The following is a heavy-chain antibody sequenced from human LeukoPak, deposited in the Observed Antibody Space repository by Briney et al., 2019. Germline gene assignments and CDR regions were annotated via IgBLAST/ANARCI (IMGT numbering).Heavy chain of an antibody. Sequence: SEALSLTCAVYGGSFSGYYWSWICQPPGKGLEWIGEINHSGSTNYNPSLKSRVTISVDTSKNQFSLKLSSVTAADTAVYYCARGSGAWFDPWGQGTLVTVSS. J-gene: IGHJ5*02. CDR3: ARGSGAWFDP. D-gene: IGHD3-10*01. CDR2: INHSGST. V-gene: IGHV4-34*01. CDR1: GGSFSGYY.